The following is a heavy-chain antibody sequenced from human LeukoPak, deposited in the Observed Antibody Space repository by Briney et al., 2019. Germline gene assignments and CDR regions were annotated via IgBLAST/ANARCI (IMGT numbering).Heavy chain of an antibody. D-gene: IGHD6-19*01. Sequence: GASVKVSCKASGYTFTGYYMHWVRQAPGQGLEWMGRINPNSGGTNYAQKFQGRVTMTRDTSISTAYMELSRLRSDDTAVYYCARGRKSSYSSGQSFDYWGQGTLVTVSS. J-gene: IGHJ4*02. CDR2: INPNSGGT. V-gene: IGHV1-2*06. CDR1: GYTFTGYY. CDR3: ARGRKSSYSSGQSFDY.